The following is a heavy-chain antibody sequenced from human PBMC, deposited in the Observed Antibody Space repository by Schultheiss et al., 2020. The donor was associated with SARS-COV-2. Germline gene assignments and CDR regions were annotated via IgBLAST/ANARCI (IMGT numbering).Heavy chain of an antibody. J-gene: IGHJ6*02. V-gene: IGHV3-48*04. CDR2: ISSSSSTI. CDR3: ARGRPDYYYYGMDV. Sequence: GGSLRLSCVASGFTFSPYIMNWVRQAPGKGLEWVSYISSSSSTIYYADSVKGRFTISRDNAKNSLYLQMNSLRAEDTAVYYCARGRPDYYYYGMDVWGQGTTVTVSS. CDR1: GFTFSPYI.